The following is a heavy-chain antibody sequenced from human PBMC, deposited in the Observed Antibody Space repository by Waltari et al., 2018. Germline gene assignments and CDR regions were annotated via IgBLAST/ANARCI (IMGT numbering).Heavy chain of an antibody. Sequence: QVQLQESGPGLVKPSATLSLTCAVSGYSISSGYYWGWIRQPPGKGLEWIGSIYHSGSTYYNPSLKSRVTISVDTSKNQFSLKLSSVTAADTAVYYCARVGQQLFSNWFDPWGQGTLVTVSS. V-gene: IGHV4-38-2*01. J-gene: IGHJ5*02. D-gene: IGHD6-13*01. CDR3: ARVGQQLFSNWFDP. CDR2: IYHSGST. CDR1: GYSISSGYY.